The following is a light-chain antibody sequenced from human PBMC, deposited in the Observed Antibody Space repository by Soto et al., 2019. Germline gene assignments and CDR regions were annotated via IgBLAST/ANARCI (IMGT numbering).Light chain of an antibody. CDR2: DVS. Sequence: QSVLTQPASVSGSHGQKITISCTGTSSDVGGYNYVSWYQQHPGKAPKLMIYDVSNRPSGVSNRFSGSKSGNTASLTISGLQAEDEADYYCSSYTSSSAVVFGGGTKLTVL. CDR1: SSDVGGYNY. V-gene: IGLV2-14*01. J-gene: IGLJ2*01. CDR3: SSYTSSSAVV.